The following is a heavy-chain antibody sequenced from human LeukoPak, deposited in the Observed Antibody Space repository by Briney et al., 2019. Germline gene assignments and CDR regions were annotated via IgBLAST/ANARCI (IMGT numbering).Heavy chain of an antibody. CDR2: IDPSDSYT. CDR1: GYSFTSYW. D-gene: IGHD4-17*01. V-gene: IGHV5-10-1*01. J-gene: IGHJ4*02. Sequence: GESLRISCKGSGYSFTSYWISWVRQMPGKGLEWMGRIDPSDSYTNYSPSFQGRVTISADKSISTAYLQWSSLKASDTAMYYCARDDYGDSQFDYWGQGTLVTVSS. CDR3: ARDDYGDSQFDY.